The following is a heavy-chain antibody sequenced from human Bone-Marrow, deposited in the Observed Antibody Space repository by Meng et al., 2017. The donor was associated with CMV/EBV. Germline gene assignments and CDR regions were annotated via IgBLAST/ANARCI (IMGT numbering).Heavy chain of an antibody. D-gene: IGHD3-3*01. J-gene: IGHJ5*02. CDR1: SDS. CDR3: ARDGYYDFWSGYYTPSWFDP. Sequence: SDSMNWVRQAPGKGLYWVSSISSSSSYIYYADSVTGRFTISRDNAKNSLYLQMNSMRAEDTAVYYCARDGYYDFWSGYYTPSWFDPWGQGTLVTVSS. V-gene: IGHV3-21*01. CDR2: ISSSSSYI.